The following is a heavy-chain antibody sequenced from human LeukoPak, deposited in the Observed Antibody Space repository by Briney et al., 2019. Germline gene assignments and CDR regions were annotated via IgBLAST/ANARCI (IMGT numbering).Heavy chain of an antibody. Sequence: ASVKVSCKASGYTFTGYYMHWVRQAPGQGLEWMGWINPNSGGTKYAQKFQGRVTMTRDTSISTAYMELSRLRSDDTAVYYCARLVVPAATNYYHYYMDVWGKGTTVTVSS. CDR1: GYTFTGYY. CDR2: INPNSGGT. CDR3: ARLVVPAATNYYHYYMDV. J-gene: IGHJ6*03. D-gene: IGHD2-2*01. V-gene: IGHV1-2*02.